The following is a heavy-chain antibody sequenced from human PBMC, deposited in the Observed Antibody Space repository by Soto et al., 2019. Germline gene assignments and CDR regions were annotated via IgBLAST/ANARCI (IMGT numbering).Heavy chain of an antibody. CDR3: ARRRGYGSGSYYTKYFDY. CDR1: GGSFSGYY. Sequence: QVQLQQWGAGLLKPSETLSLTCAVYGGSFSGYYWSWIRQPPGKGLEWIGEINHSGSTNYNPSLKSRVTITVDTSKNQFSLTLSSVAAADTAVYYCARRRGYGSGSYYTKYFDYWGQGTLVTVSS. CDR2: INHSGST. D-gene: IGHD3-10*01. J-gene: IGHJ4*02. V-gene: IGHV4-34*01.